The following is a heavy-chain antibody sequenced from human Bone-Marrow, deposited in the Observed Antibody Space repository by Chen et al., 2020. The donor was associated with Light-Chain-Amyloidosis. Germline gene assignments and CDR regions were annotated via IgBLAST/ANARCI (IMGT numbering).Heavy chain of an antibody. CDR1: GYNFPNYW. D-gene: IGHD5-12*01. V-gene: IGHV5-51*01. CDR3: ARRRDGYNFDY. J-gene: IGHJ4*02. CDR2: IYPDDSDA. Sequence: EVQLEQSGPEVKKPGESLKIHCKGSGYNFPNYWIGWVRQMPGKGLEWMGVIYPDDSDARYSPSFEGQVTISADKSITTAYLQWRSLKASDTAMYYCARRRDGYNFDYWGQGTLVTVSS.